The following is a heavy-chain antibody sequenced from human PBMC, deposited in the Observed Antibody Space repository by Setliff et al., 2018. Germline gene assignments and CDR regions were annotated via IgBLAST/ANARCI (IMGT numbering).Heavy chain of an antibody. Sequence: TCTFSYYWGWIRQPPGKGLEWIGTIYDSGKTYYNPSLKSRVTISVDTSKNQFSLKLNSVTAADTGVYYCASCRFQVPYNYWGQGTLVTVSS. V-gene: IGHV4-39*01. CDR1: TCTFSYY. CDR2: IYDSGKT. D-gene: IGHD2-2*02. CDR3: ASCRFQVPYNY. J-gene: IGHJ4*02.